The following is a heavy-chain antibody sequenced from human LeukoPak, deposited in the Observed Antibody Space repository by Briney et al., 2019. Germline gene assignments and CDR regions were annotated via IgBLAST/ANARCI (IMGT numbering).Heavy chain of an antibody. D-gene: IGHD5-18*01. CDR1: GYTFTSYG. Sequence: GASVKVSCKASGYTFTSYGISWVRQAPGQGLEWMGWISAYNGNTSYAQKLQGRVTMTTDTSTSTAYMELRSLRSDDTAVYYCARIPVDTAMADVSLFDYWGQGTLVTVSS. J-gene: IGHJ4*02. V-gene: IGHV1-18*04. CDR3: ARIPVDTAMADVSLFDY. CDR2: ISAYNGNT.